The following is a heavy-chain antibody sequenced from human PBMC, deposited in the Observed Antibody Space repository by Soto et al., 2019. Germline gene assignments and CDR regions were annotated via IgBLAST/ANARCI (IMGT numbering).Heavy chain of an antibody. CDR2: INPSGGST. CDR1: GYTFTSYY. J-gene: IGHJ4*02. Sequence: ASVKVSCKASGYTFTSYYMHWVRQAPGQGLEWMGIINPSGGSTSYAQKFQGRVTITTDTSTSTVYMELSSLRSEDTAVYYCASIYDSSGPLDYWGQGTLVTVSS. D-gene: IGHD3-22*01. CDR3: ASIYDSSGPLDY. V-gene: IGHV1-46*01.